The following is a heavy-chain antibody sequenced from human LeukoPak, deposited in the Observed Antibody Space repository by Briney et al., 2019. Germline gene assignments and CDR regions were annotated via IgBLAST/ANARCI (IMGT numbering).Heavy chain of an antibody. V-gene: IGHV4-59*01. CDR3: ARVSTEYSSSSAYYYYYMDV. D-gene: IGHD6-6*01. CDR1: GDSISSYC. CDR2: IYYSGST. Sequence: SETLSLTCTVSGDSISSYCWSWIRQPPGKGLEWIGYIYYSGSTDYNPSLKSRVTISVDTSKNQFSLKLSSVTAADTAVYYCARVSTEYSSSSAYYYYYMDVWGKGTTVTVSS. J-gene: IGHJ6*03.